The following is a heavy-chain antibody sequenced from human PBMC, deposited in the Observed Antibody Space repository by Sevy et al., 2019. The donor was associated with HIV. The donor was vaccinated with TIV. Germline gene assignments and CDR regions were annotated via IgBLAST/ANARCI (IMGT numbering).Heavy chain of an antibody. CDR1: GDSVSSSSST. CDR2: TYYRSKWYN. V-gene: IGHV6-1*01. Sequence: SQSLSLTCAISGDSVSSSSSTGTWIRQSPSRGLEWLGRTYYRSKWYNDYAVSMKGRITINPATSKNQFSLQLISVTPEDTAVYYCARGYAGMDVWGQGTTVTVSS. D-gene: IGHD5-12*01. J-gene: IGHJ6*02. CDR3: ARGYAGMDV.